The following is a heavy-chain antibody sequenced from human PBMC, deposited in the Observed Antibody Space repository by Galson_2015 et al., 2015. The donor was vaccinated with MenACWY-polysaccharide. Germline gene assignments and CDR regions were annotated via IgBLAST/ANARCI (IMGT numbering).Heavy chain of an antibody. J-gene: IGHJ5*02. D-gene: IGHD2-21*02. CDR3: ARGLFSKGGDNWFDP. V-gene: IGHV3-74*01. CDR1: GFTFSSYW. Sequence: SLRLSCAASGFTFSSYWMHWVRQAPGKGLVWVSRINSDGSSTSYADSVKGRFTISRDNAKDTLYLQMNSLRAEDTAVYYCARGLFSKGGDNWFDPWGQETLVTVSS. CDR2: INSDGSST.